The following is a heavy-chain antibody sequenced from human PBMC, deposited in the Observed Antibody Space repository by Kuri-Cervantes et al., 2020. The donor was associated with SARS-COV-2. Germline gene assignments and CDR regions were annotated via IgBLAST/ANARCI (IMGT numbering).Heavy chain of an antibody. CDR2: INSGSSTI. J-gene: IGHJ4*02. Sequence: GESLKIPCAASGFTFSSYSMNWVRQAPGKGLEWVSYINSGSSTIYYADSVKGRFTISRDNAKNSLYLQMNSLRAEDTAVYCCTLAVAAAVWGQGTLVTVSS. CDR1: GFTFSSYS. D-gene: IGHD6-19*01. V-gene: IGHV3-48*01. CDR3: TLAVAAAV.